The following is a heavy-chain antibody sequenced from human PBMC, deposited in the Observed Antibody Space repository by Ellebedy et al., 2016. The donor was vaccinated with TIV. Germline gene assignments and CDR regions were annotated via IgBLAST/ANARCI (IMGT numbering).Heavy chain of an antibody. CDR2: ISSSSSTI. D-gene: IGHD3-16*01. Sequence: GESLKISCAASGFTLSSYSMNWVRQAPGKGLEWVSYISSSSSTIYYADSVKGRFTISRDNAKNSLYLQMNSLRDEDTAVYFCARDYADSLGLRVSYYYGMDVWGQGTTVTVSS. J-gene: IGHJ6*02. V-gene: IGHV3-48*02. CDR1: GFTLSSYS. CDR3: ARDYADSLGLRVSYYYGMDV.